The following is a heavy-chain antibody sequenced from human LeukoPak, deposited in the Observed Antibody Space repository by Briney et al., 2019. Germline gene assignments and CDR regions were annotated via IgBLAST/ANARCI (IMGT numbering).Heavy chain of an antibody. CDR3: ARHEDRNWYFDR. J-gene: IGHJ4*02. Sequence: PSETLSLTCTVSGGSISSSYYYWGWIRQPPGKGLEWIGTIYYSGSTYYNPSLKSRVTISVDTSKNQFSLKLSSVTAPDTAVYYCARHEDRNWYFDRWGQGTLVTVSS. V-gene: IGHV4-39*01. CDR2: IYYSGST. CDR1: GGSISSSYYY. D-gene: IGHD1-1*01.